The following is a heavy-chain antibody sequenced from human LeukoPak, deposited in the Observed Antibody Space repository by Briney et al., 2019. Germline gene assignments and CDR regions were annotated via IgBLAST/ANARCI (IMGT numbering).Heavy chain of an antibody. CDR2: MHYDGTT. J-gene: IGHJ4*02. D-gene: IGHD1-26*01. V-gene: IGHV4-39*07. CDR1: GGSISTGSDY. CDR3: VRDIGGGATDY. Sequence: SETLSLTCSVSGGSISTGSDYWGWIRQPPGKGLEWIGTMHYDGTTYHNPSLKNRVTTSMDTSKNQFSLKVRSVTAADTAVYYCVRDIGGGATDYWGQGTLVTVSS.